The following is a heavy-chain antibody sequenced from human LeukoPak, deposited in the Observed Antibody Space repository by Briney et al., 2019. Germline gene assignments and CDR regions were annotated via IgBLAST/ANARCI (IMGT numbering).Heavy chain of an antibody. Sequence: GGSLRLSCAASGFTFSSYGMHWVRQAPGKGLEWVAVIWYDGSTKYYADSVKGRFTISRDNSKNTLYLQMNSLRAEDTAVYYCAKGYYDSSGYYYPGDAFDIWGQGTMVTVSS. V-gene: IGHV3-33*06. CDR3: AKGYYDSSGYYYPGDAFDI. CDR2: IWYDGSTK. D-gene: IGHD3-22*01. CDR1: GFTFSSYG. J-gene: IGHJ3*02.